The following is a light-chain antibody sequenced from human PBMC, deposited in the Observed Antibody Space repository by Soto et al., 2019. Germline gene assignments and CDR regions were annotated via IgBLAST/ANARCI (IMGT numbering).Light chain of an antibody. CDR1: QGISSY. CDR2: AAS. V-gene: IGKV1-8*01. CDR3: QQYYSYPPT. J-gene: IGKJ2*01. Sequence: AIRMTQSPSSLSASTGDRVTITCRASQGISSYLPWYQQKPGKAPKLLIYAASTLQSGVPSRFSGSGSGTDFTLTISCLQSEDFATYYCQQYYSYPPTFGQGTKLEIK.